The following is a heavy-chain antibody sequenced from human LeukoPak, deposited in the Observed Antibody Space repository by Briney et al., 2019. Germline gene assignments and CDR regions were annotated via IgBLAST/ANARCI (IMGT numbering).Heavy chain of an antibody. Sequence: SQTLSLTCTVSGGSISSGSYYWSWIRQPAGKGLEWIGRIYTSGSTNYNPSLKSRVTISVDTSKNQFSLKLSSVTAADTAVYYCARSGGYSVYFDYWGQGTLVTVSS. J-gene: IGHJ4*02. CDR1: GGSISSGSYY. CDR3: ARSGGYSVYFDY. D-gene: IGHD3-22*01. V-gene: IGHV4-61*02. CDR2: IYTSGST.